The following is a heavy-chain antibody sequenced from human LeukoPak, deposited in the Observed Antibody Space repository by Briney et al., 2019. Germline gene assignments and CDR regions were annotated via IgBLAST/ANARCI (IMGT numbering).Heavy chain of an antibody. CDR2: INHSGST. J-gene: IGHJ5*02. CDR1: GGSFSGYY. Sequence: PSETLSLICGVYGGSFSGYYWSWIRQPPGKGLEWIGEINHSGSTNYNPSLKSRVTISVDTSKNQFSLKLSSVTAADTAVYYCARVRYCSSTSCPWGANWFDAWGQGTLVTVSS. CDR3: ARVRYCSSTSCPWGANWFDA. V-gene: IGHV4-34*01. D-gene: IGHD2-2*01.